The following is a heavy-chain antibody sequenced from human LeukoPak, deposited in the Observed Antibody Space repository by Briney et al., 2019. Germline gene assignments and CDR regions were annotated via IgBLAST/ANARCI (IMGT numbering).Heavy chain of an antibody. D-gene: IGHD3-22*01. CDR1: GYTFTSYA. Sequence: ASVKVSCKASGYTFTSYAMHWVRQAPGQRLEWMGWINAGNGNTKYSQKFQGRVTITRDTSASTAYMELGSLRSEDTAVYYCATFGHSSGYYSANYWGQGTLVTVSS. CDR2: INAGNGNT. V-gene: IGHV1-3*01. J-gene: IGHJ4*02. CDR3: ATFGHSSGYYSANY.